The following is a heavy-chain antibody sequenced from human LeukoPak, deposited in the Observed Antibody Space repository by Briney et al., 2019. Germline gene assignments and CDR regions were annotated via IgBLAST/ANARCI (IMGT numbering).Heavy chain of an antibody. CDR3: AKDIEQQLDTYYFDY. D-gene: IGHD6-13*01. V-gene: IGHV3-23*01. J-gene: IGHJ4*02. CDR2: ISGSGGST. CDR1: GFTFGSYA. Sequence: GGSLRLSCAASGFTFGSYAMSWVRQAPGKGLEWVSAISGSGGSTYYADSVKGRFTISRDNSKNTLYLQMNSLRAEDTAVYYCAKDIEQQLDTYYFDYWGQGTLVTVSS.